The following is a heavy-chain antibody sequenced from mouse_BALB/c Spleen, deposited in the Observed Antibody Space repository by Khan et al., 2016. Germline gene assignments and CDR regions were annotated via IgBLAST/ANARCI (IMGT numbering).Heavy chain of an antibody. CDR3: ARAYPYYAMDY. J-gene: IGHJ4*01. V-gene: IGHV14-3*02. CDR2: IDPANGNT. CDR1: GFNIKDTY. Sequence: VQLKESGAELVKPGASVKLSCTASGFNIKDTYMHWVKQRPEQGLEWIGRIDPANGNTKYDPKFQGKATITEDTSSNTAYLQLSSLTSEDTAVXYCARAYPYYAMDYWVQGTSVTVSS.